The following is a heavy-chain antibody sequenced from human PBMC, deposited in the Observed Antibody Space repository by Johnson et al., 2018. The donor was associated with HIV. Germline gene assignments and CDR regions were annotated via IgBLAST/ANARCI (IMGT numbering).Heavy chain of an antibody. CDR3: TTHLVVIRRNSYDAFDI. V-gene: IGHV3-23*04. D-gene: IGHD3-22*01. CDR1: GFTFSNYV. CDR2: IYSGGST. Sequence: VQLVESGGGLVQPGGSLRLSCAASGFTFSNYVMTWVRQAPGKGLEWVSAIYSGGSTYYADSVKGRFTISRDNSKNTLYLQMNSLRAEDTAVYYCTTHLVVIRRNSYDAFDIWGQGTMVTVSS. J-gene: IGHJ3*02.